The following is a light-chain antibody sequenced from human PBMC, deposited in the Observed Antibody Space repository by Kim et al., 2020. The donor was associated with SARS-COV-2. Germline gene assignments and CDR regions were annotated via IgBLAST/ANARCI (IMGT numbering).Light chain of an antibody. CDR3: MIWPRNAVL. CDR2: YFSDSDK. V-gene: IGLV5-37*01. J-gene: IGLJ2*01. Sequence: LTLTLPSDINVGSHNVYWFQQKPGSPPRYLLYYFSDSDKSQGSGVPSRFSGSKDASANTGILLISGLQSEDEADYYCMIWPRNAVLFGGGTQLTVL. CDR1: SDINVGSHN.